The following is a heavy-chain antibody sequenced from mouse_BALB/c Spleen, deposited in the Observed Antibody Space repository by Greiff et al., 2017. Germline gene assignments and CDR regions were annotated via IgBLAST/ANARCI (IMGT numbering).Heavy chain of an antibody. Sequence: DVQLQESGPGLVKPSQSLSLTCTVTGYSITSDYAWNWIRQFPGNKLEWMGYISYSGSTSYNPSLKSRISITRDTSKNQFFLQLNSVTTEDTATYYCARSFLYGNYGFAYWGQGTLVTVSA. CDR2: ISYSGST. V-gene: IGHV3-2*02. CDR3: ARSFLYGNYGFAY. CDR1: GYSITSDYA. J-gene: IGHJ3*01. D-gene: IGHD2-1*01.